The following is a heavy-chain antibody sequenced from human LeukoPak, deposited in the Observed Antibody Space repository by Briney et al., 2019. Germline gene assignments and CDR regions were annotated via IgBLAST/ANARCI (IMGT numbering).Heavy chain of an antibody. CDR1: GFTFSSYV. CDR2: IYDDNT. V-gene: IGHV3-23*01. Sequence: GGSLRLSCAASGFTFSSYVMSWVRQAPGKGLEWVSTIYDDNTYYADSVKGQFAISTDDSKNTLYLQMNSLRVDDTAVYYCAKGWTAQTRVVGNGMDVWGQGTTLTVSS. CDR3: AKGWTAQTRVVGNGMDV. D-gene: IGHD2-15*01. J-gene: IGHJ6*02.